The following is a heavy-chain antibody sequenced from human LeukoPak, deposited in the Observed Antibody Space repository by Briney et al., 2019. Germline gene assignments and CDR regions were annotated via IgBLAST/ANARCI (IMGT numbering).Heavy chain of an antibody. V-gene: IGHV3-21*01. CDR3: ARDPTNYYDSSGSLPASWFDP. CDR2: ISSSSSYI. J-gene: IGHJ5*02. D-gene: IGHD3-22*01. CDR1: GFTFSSYS. Sequence: PGGSLRLSCAASGFTFSSYSMNWVRQAPGKGLEWVSSISSSSSYIYYANSVKGRFTISRDNAKNSLYLQMNSLRAEDTAVYYCARDPTNYYDSSGSLPASWFDPWGQGTLVTVSS.